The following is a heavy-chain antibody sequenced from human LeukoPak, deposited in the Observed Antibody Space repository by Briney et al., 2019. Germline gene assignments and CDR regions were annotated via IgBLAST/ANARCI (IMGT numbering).Heavy chain of an antibody. Sequence: GGSLRLSCAASGFTFSGYDMHWVRQAPGKGLEWVSDISGSGGSTYYADSVKGRSTISRDNTKNTLYLQMNSLRAEDTAVYYCAKDHRYSGSDYEDYWGQGTLVTVSS. J-gene: IGHJ4*01. CDR3: AKDHRYSGSDYEDY. CDR1: GFTFSGYD. CDR2: ISGSGGST. D-gene: IGHD1-26*01. V-gene: IGHV3-23*01.